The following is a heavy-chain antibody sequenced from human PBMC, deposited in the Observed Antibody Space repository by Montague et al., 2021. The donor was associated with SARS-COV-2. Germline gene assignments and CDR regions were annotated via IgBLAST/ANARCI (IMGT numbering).Heavy chain of an antibody. CDR3: AKDPGGMDV. CDR2: ITWNSGSK. Sequence: SLRLSCAASGFTFDDYAMHWVRQAPGKGLEWVSGITWNSGSKGYADSVKGRFTISRDNAKNSLYLQMNSLRAEDTALYYCAKDPGGMDVWGQGTTVTVS. V-gene: IGHV3-9*01. J-gene: IGHJ6*02. CDR1: GFTFDDYA.